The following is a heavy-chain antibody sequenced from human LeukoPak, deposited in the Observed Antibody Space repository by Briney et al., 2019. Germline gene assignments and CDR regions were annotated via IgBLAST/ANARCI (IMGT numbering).Heavy chain of an antibody. CDR3: AKDSGTTVVTPNWFDP. D-gene: IGHD4-23*01. CDR2: IRYDGSNK. J-gene: IGHJ5*02. V-gene: IGHV3-30*02. Sequence: PGGSLRLSCAASGFTVSSYGMHWVRQAPGKGLEWVAFIRYDGSNKYYADSVKGRFTISRDNSKNTLYLQMNSLRAEDTAVYYCAKDSGTTVVTPNWFDPWGQGTLVTVSS. CDR1: GFTVSSYG.